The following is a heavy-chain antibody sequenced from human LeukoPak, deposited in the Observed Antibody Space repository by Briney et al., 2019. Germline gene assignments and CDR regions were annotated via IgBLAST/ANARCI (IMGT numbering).Heavy chain of an antibody. V-gene: IGHV3-48*01. Sequence: PGGSLRLSCAASGFTFRCYSMNWVRQAPGKGLEWVSYISSSSSTIYYADSVKGRFTISRDNSKNTLYLQMNSLRAEDTAVYYCARVRSKNYYYMDVWGKGTTVTVSS. CDR2: ISSSSSTI. CDR1: GFTFRCYS. J-gene: IGHJ6*03. CDR3: ARVRSKNYYYMDV.